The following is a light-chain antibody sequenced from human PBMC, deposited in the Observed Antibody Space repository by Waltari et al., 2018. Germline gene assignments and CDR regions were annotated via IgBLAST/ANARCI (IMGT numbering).Light chain of an antibody. V-gene: IGLV2-23*02. CDR2: EVT. Sequence: QSGLTQPASVSGSPGQSITMSCTGTSSDVGHYDLVSWYQQYPGKAPKLMVYEVTRRSSGVSDRFSGYKAGNTASLTIYGLQSEDEADYYCCSYAGLGIYVFGTGTKVTVL. J-gene: IGLJ1*01. CDR1: SSDVGHYDL. CDR3: CSYAGLGIYV.